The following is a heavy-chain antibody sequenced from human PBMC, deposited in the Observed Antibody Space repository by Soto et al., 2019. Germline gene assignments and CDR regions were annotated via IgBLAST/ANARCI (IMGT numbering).Heavy chain of an antibody. D-gene: IGHD6-19*01. CDR1: GDSYSISTYS. Sequence: SETLSLACNMSGDSYSISTYSWSWIRQPPGKALQWIGFIYQSGVTSYNPSLASRVSISLDRSNNQCSLKLKSVTAADTAVYFCAGMPYTSGLRFDPWGPGTLVTVSS. J-gene: IGHJ5*02. CDR3: AGMPYTSGLRFDP. CDR2: IYQSGVT. V-gene: IGHV4-30-2*01.